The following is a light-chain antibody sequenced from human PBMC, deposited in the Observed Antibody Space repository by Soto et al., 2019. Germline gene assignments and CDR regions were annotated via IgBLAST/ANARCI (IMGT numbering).Light chain of an antibody. Sequence: EVVSTQSPGPLSFSPGERATLSCRASQSVAANYLAWYQQKRGQAPRLLIYGASSRATGIPDRFSGSGSGTDFTLTISRLAPEDFSVYYCHQYGTAPLTFGPGTKVDIK. CDR1: QSVAANY. J-gene: IGKJ3*01. CDR2: GAS. V-gene: IGKV3-20*01. CDR3: HQYGTAPLT.